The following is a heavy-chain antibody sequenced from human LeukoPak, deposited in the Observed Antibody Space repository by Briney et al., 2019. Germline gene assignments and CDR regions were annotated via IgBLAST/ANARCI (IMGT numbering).Heavy chain of an antibody. J-gene: IGHJ4*02. Sequence: PGGSLRLSCAASGFALRSYAMSWVRQAPGKGLEWVANIKQDGSAKYYGDSVEGRFTISRDNAKNSLYLQMNSLRAEDTAVYYCARWGGGFDYWGQGTLVTVSS. CDR3: ARWGGGFDY. CDR1: GFALRSYA. V-gene: IGHV3-7*04. CDR2: IKQDGSAK. D-gene: IGHD3-16*01.